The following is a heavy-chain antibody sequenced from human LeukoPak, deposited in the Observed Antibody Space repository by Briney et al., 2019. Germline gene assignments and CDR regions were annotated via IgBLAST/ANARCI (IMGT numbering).Heavy chain of an antibody. CDR3: ARGRRIVVVTASNWFDP. CDR2: IYYSGNT. Sequence: SETLSLTCTVSGGSISSYYWSWIRQPPGKGLEWIGYIYYSGNTNYNPSLKSRVTISVDTSKNQFSLKLSSVTAADTAVYYCARGRRIVVVTASNWFDPWGQGTLVTVSS. J-gene: IGHJ5*02. CDR1: GGSISSYY. D-gene: IGHD2-21*02. V-gene: IGHV4-59*12.